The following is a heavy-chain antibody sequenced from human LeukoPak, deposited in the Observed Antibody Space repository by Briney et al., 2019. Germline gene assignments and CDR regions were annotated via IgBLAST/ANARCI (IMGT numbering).Heavy chain of an antibody. CDR2: IRYDGSNK. CDR1: GFTFSSYG. D-gene: IGHD3-10*01. V-gene: IGHV3-30*02. J-gene: IGHJ4*02. CDR3: AKEGTVTVTMVRGVIGVWGHFDY. Sequence: PGGSLRLSCAASGFTFSSYGMHWVRQAPGKGLEWVAFIRYDGSNKYYADSVKGRFTISRDNSKNTLYLQMNSLRAEDTAVYYCAKEGTVTVTMVRGVIGVWGHFDYWGQGTLVTVSS.